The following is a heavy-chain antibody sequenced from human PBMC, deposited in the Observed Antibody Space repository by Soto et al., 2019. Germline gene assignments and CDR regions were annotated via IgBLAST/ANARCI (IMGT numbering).Heavy chain of an antibody. CDR2: VYHSGTT. D-gene: IGHD4-17*01. CDR1: VGSIRSYY. J-gene: IGHJ3*02. CDR3: ARDTDDYGRNYATSDI. V-gene: IGHV4-59*01. Sequence: PSETLSLTCTVSVGSIRSYYWSLIRQPPGKGLECIWYVYHSGTTNYNHSLKSRVTISVDTSKSQFSLKLTSVTAADTAVYYCARDTDDYGRNYATSDICGQGTMVTVS.